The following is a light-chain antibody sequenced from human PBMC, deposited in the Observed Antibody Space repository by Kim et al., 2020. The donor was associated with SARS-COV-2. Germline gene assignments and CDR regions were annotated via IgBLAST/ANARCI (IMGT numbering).Light chain of an antibody. CDR2: GAS. Sequence: ETVLTQSPGTLSLSPGERATLSCRASQSVSSNYIAWYQQKPGQAPRLLIYGASSRATGIPDRFSGSGSGTDFTLTITRLEPEDFAVYYCQQYGSSPGNTFGQGTKLEIK. V-gene: IGKV3-20*01. CDR3: QQYGSSPGNT. J-gene: IGKJ2*01. CDR1: QSVSSNY.